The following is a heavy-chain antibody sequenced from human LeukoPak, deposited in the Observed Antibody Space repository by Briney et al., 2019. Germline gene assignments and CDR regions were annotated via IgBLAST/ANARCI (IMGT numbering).Heavy chain of an antibody. J-gene: IGHJ5*02. D-gene: IGHD6-6*01. CDR2: IYHSGST. CDR3: ARDCIAARGRPFDP. CDR1: GGSISSGGYY. V-gene: IGHV4-30-2*01. Sequence: NPSETLPLTCTASGGSISSGGYYWSWIRQPPGKGLEWIGYIYHSGSTYYNPSLKSRVTISVDRSKNQFSLKLSSVTAADTAVYYCARDCIAARGRPFDPWGQGTLVTVSS.